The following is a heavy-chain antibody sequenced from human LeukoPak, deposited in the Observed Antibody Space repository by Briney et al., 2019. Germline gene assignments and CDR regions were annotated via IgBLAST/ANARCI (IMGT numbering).Heavy chain of an antibody. CDR3: VRGTGY. CDR2: ISSNGDNT. CDR1: GFTFSTYV. V-gene: IGHV3-64D*06. J-gene: IGHJ4*02. Sequence: GGSLRLSCSVSGFTFSTYVMHWVRQAPGKGLEYVSAISSNGDNTYYADSVKGRFTISRDNSKNTLYLQMSSLRADDTAVYYCVRGTGYWGEGTLVTVSS.